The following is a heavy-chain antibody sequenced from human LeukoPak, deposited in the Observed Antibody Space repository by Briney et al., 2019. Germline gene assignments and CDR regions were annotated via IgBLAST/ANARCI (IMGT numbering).Heavy chain of an antibody. D-gene: IGHD3-22*01. J-gene: IGHJ4*02. V-gene: IGHV3-74*01. CDR3: ARALYYYDSSGIFDY. Sequence: QPGGSLRLSCAASGFTFSSYWMHWVRQAPGKGLVWVSRIDSDGSSTSYADSVKGRFTISRDNAKNTLYLQMNSLRAEDTAVYYCARALYYYDSSGIFDYWGQGTLVTVSS. CDR1: GFTFSSYW. CDR2: IDSDGSST.